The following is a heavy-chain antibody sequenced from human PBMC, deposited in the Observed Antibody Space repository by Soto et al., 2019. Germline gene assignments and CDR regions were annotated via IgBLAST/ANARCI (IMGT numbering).Heavy chain of an antibody. J-gene: IGHJ5*02. CDR2: MYYNGNI. Sequence: SETLSLTCNVSGGSISNYYWTWVRQSPEKGLEWIGYMYYNGNINYNPSLKSRVTISIDTSKNQFSLTLKSVTAADTAVYYCASGGNWFDPWGQGVMVTVSS. CDR3: ASGGNWFDP. V-gene: IGHV4-59*01. D-gene: IGHD3-16*01. CDR1: GGSISNYY.